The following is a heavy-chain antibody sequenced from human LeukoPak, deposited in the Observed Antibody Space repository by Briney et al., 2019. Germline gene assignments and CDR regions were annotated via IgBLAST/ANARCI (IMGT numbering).Heavy chain of an antibody. CDR3: AKVGAAYYYGSGSYLDY. V-gene: IGHV3-30*02. CDR1: GFTFSSYG. D-gene: IGHD3-10*01. J-gene: IGHJ4*02. Sequence: GGSLRLSCAASGFTFSSYGMHWVRQAPGKGLEWVAFIRYDGSNKYYADSVKGRFTISRDNSKNTLYLQMNSLRAEDTAVYYCAKVGAAYYYGSGSYLDYGGQGTLVTVSS. CDR2: IRYDGSNK.